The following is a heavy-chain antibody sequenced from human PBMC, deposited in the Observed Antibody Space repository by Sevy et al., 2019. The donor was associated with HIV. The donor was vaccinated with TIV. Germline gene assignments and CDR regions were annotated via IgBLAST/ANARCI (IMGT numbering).Heavy chain of an antibody. D-gene: IGHD3-22*01. CDR1: GFIYSNYW. V-gene: IGHV3-30*03. CDR3: ARDSIHYDSSGYYYYFDY. J-gene: IGHJ4*02. Sequence: GGSLRLSCAASGFIYSNYWMSWVRQAPGKGLEWVAVISYDGSNKYYADSVKGRFTISRDNSKNTLYLQMNSLRAEDTAVYYCARDSIHYDSSGYYYYFDYWGQGTLVTVSS. CDR2: ISYDGSNK.